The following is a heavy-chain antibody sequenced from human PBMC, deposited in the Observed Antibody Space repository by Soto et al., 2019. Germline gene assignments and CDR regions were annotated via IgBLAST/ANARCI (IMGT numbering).Heavy chain of an antibody. V-gene: IGHV4-59*11. CDR3: ARDGREASGMDV. D-gene: IGHD1-26*01. CDR1: GGSISSHY. Sequence: SETLSLTCTVSGGSISSHYWSWVRQAPGKGLEWIGHIYYRGSTSYNPSLRSRSTISVDTSNNQFALKLNSVTTADTAVYYCARDGREASGMDVWGQGTKVTVSS. CDR2: IYYRGST. J-gene: IGHJ6*02.